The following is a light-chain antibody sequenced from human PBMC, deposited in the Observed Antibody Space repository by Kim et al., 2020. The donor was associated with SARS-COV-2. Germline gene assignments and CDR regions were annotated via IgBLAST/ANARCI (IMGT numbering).Light chain of an antibody. CDR3: NSRDSNNNVL. J-gene: IGLJ2*01. Sequence: VALGQTVRITCQGDSIRSYYATWYQQKPGQAPILVIYGKSNRPSGIPDRFSGSSSGNTASLTITGTQAGDEADYYCNSRDSNNNVLFGGGTRLTVL. CDR2: GKS. CDR1: SIRSYY. V-gene: IGLV3-19*01.